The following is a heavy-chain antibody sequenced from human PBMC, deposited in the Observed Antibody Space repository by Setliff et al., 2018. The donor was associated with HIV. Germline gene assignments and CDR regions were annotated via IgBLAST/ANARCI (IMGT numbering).Heavy chain of an antibody. CDR2: IYTSGST. V-gene: IGHV4-61*09. D-gene: IGHD3-16*02. Sequence: KASETLSLTFTVSGGSISSGSYYWSWIRQPAGKGLEWIGHIYTSGSTNYNPSLKSRVTISVDTSKNQFSLKLSSVTAADTAVYYCVRLSPEVIPFDYWGQGTRVTVS. CDR3: VRLSPEVIPFDY. J-gene: IGHJ4*02. CDR1: GGSISSGSYY.